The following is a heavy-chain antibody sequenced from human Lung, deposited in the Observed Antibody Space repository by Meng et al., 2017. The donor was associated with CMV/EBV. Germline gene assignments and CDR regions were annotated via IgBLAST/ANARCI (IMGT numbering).Heavy chain of an antibody. Sequence: GGSLRLXCAASGFTFSSYEMNWVRQAPGKGLEWVSSIGATAGGTYYADSVKGRFTISRDNAKNTLYLQMNSLRAEDTAVYYCAKYSAVGERLYYFDYWGQGXLVT. CDR2: IGATAGGT. D-gene: IGHD2-21*01. V-gene: IGHV3-23*01. CDR3: AKYSAVGERLYYFDY. J-gene: IGHJ4*02. CDR1: GFTFSSYE.